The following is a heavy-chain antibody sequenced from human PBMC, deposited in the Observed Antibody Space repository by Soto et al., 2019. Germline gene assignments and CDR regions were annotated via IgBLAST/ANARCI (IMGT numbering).Heavy chain of an antibody. Sequence: EVQLVESGGGLVQPGGSLRLSCAASGFTFSSYWMHWVRQAPGKGLVWVSRINSDGSSTSYADSVKGRFTISRDNAKNTLYLQMNSLRAEDTAVYYCASLRYFDWLLYDYGMDVWDQGTTVTVSS. V-gene: IGHV3-74*01. CDR3: ASLRYFDWLLYDYGMDV. J-gene: IGHJ6*02. D-gene: IGHD3-9*01. CDR1: GFTFSSYW. CDR2: INSDGSST.